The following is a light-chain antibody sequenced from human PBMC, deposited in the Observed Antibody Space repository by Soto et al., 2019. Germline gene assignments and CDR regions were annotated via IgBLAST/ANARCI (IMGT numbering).Light chain of an antibody. J-gene: IGKJ4*01. CDR1: QNINSN. CDR2: GAS. Sequence: EILMTQSPLTLSVSPGEGATLSCRASQNINSNLAWYQQRPGQAPRVLIYGASSRASGIPDRFSGSGSGTDFTLTINRLEPADFAVSYCQQYKDWPPLTFGGGTRVESK. CDR3: QQYKDWPPLT. V-gene: IGKV3D-15*01.